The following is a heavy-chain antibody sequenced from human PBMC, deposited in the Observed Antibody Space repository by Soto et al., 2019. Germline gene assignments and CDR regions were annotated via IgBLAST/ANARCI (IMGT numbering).Heavy chain of an antibody. CDR3: ARGGWNDEVDYFDY. CDR1: GFTFSSYG. D-gene: IGHD1-1*01. V-gene: IGHV3-33*01. J-gene: IGHJ4*02. Sequence: QVQLVESGGGVVQPGRSLRLSCAASGFTFSSYGMHWVRQAPGKGLEWVAVIWYDGSNKYYADSVKGRFTISRDNSKNALYLQMSSLRAEDTAVYYCARGGWNDEVDYFDYWGQGTLVTVSS. CDR2: IWYDGSNK.